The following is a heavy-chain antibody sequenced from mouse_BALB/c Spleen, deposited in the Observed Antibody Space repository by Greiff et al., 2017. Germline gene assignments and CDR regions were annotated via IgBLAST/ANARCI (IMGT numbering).Heavy chain of an antibody. D-gene: IGHD2-4*01. CDR2: INPSTGYT. V-gene: IGHV1-7*01. Sequence: QVQLQQSGAELAKPGASVKMSCKASGYTFTSYWMHWVKQRPGQGLEWIGYINPSTGYTEYNQKFKDKATLTADKSSSTAYMQLSSLTSEDSAVYYCARDLRLALYYAMDYWGQGTSVTVSS. CDR3: ARDLRLALYYAMDY. CDR1: GYTFTSYW. J-gene: IGHJ4*01.